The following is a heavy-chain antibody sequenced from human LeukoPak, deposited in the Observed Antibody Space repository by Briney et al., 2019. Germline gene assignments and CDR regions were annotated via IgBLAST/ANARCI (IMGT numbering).Heavy chain of an antibody. CDR1: GYTFTGYY. J-gene: IGHJ4*02. D-gene: IGHD1-1*01. V-gene: IGHV1-2*02. CDR3: ARGTTGTTDYFDY. CDR2: INPNSGGT. Sequence: ASVKVSCKASGYTFTGYYMHWVRRAPGQGLEWMGWINPNSGGTNYAQKFQGRVTMTRDTSISTAYMELSRLRSDDTAVYYCARGTTGTTDYFDYWGQGTLVTVSS.